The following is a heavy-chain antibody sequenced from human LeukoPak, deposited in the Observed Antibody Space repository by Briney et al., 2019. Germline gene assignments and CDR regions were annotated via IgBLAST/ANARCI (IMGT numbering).Heavy chain of an antibody. V-gene: IGHV1-2*02. CDR2: IKPNSGDT. J-gene: IGHJ5*02. CDR1: GYTFTGYY. CDR3: VRDRPNNWFDP. Sequence: GASVKVSCKASGYTFTGYYIHWVRQAPGQGLEWMGLIKPNSGDTNYAQKFQGRVTMTRDTSITTAYMELSRLRSDDTAIYYCVRDRPNNWFDPWGQGTLVTVSS.